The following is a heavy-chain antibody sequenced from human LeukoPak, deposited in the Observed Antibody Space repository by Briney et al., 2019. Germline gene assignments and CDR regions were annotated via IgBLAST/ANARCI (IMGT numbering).Heavy chain of an antibody. V-gene: IGHV3-21*06. CDR3: ARAHNWKYGTFDY. Sequence: PGGSLRLSCAASGFTFSSYNMNWVRQAPGKGLEWVSSISSSSYIYYADSVKGRFTISRDNAKNSLYLQMNSLRVEDTAVYYCARAHNWKYGTFDYWGQGTLVTVSS. CDR2: ISSSSYI. CDR1: GFTFSSYN. D-gene: IGHD1-7*01. J-gene: IGHJ4*02.